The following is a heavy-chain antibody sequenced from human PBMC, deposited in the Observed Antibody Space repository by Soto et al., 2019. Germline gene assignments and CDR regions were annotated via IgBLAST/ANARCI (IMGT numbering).Heavy chain of an antibody. CDR2: IKQDGSEK. D-gene: IGHD6-25*01. CDR3: AKDRRPNYYYGMDV. CDR1: GFTFSSYW. Sequence: GGSLRLSCAASGFTFSSYWMSWVRQAPGKGLEWVANIKQDGSEKYYVDSVKGRFTISRDNAKNSLYLQMNSLRAEDTAVYYCAKDRRPNYYYGMDVWGQGTTVTVSS. V-gene: IGHV3-7*01. J-gene: IGHJ6*02.